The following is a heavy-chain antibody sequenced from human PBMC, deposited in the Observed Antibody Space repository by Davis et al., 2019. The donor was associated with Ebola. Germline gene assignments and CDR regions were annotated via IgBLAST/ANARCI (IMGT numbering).Heavy chain of an antibody. CDR2: ISAYNGNT. V-gene: IGHV1-18*01. CDR1: GYTFTSYG. D-gene: IGHD5-24*01. Sequence: AASVKVSCKASGYTFTSYGISWVRQAPGQGLEWMGWISAYNGNTNYAQKFQGRVTITADKSTSTAYMELSSLRSEDTAVYYCAATRDGYNSHSDYWGQGTLVTVSS. CDR3: AATRDGYNSHSDY. J-gene: IGHJ4*02.